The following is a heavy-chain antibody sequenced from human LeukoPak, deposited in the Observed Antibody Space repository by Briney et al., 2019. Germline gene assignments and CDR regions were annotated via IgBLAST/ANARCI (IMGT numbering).Heavy chain of an antibody. D-gene: IGHD6-13*01. Sequence: ASVKVSCKASGYTFTGYYMHWVRQAPGQGLEWMGWINPNSGGTNYAQKFQGRVTMTRYTSISTAYMELSRLRSDDTAVYYCARDAARAAGLFDHWGQGTLVTVSS. V-gene: IGHV1-2*02. CDR2: INPNSGGT. J-gene: IGHJ4*02. CDR1: GYTFTGYY. CDR3: ARDAARAAGLFDH.